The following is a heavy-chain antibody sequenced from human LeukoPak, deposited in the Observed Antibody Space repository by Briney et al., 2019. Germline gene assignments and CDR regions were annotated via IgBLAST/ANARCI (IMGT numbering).Heavy chain of an antibody. CDR2: IYSGGST. V-gene: IGHV3-66*01. Sequence: PAGGSLRLSCAASGFTVSSNYMNWVRQAPGKGLEWVSIIYSGGSTYYADSVKGRFTISRDNSKNTLYLQMNSLRAEDTAVYYCASNSKTSLIDYWGLGTLVTVSS. CDR1: GFTVSSNY. CDR3: ASNSKTSLIDY. D-gene: IGHD5-24*01. J-gene: IGHJ4*02.